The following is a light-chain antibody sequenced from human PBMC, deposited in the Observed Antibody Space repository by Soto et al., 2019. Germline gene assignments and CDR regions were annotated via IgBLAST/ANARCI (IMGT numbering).Light chain of an antibody. CDR3: CSYARTVAYV. Sequence: QSALTQPASVSGSTGQSITISCAGTGSDVGVYNLVSRYQQHPGKAPKLISCEVNKRPSGISHPLSGSKSGDTASLTISRLQAEEEVDYFCCSYARTVAYVCVTRTNLNVL. CDR2: EVN. V-gene: IGLV2-23*02. J-gene: IGLJ1*01. CDR1: GSDVGVYNL.